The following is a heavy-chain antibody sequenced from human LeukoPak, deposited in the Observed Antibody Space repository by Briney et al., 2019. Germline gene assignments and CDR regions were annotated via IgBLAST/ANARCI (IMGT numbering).Heavy chain of an antibody. CDR2: ISWNSGSI. CDR3: AKAATYYYDSSGDKPDAFDI. Sequence: GGSLRLSCAASGFTFDDYAMHWVRQAPGKGLEWVSGISWNSGSIGYADSVKGRFTISRDNAKNSLYLQMNSLRAEDTALYYCAKAATYYYDSSGDKPDAFDIWGQGTMVTVSS. D-gene: IGHD3-22*01. V-gene: IGHV3-9*01. CDR1: GFTFDDYA. J-gene: IGHJ3*02.